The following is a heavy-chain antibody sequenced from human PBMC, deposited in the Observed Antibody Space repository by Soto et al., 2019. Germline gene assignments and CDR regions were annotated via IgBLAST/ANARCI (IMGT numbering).Heavy chain of an antibody. J-gene: IGHJ4*02. CDR3: ARGPWGAERRSRFDY. Sequence: SETLSLTCAVYGGSFSGYYWSWIRQPPGKGLEWIGEINHSGSTNYNPSLKSRVTISVDTSKNQFSLKLSSVTAADTAVYYCARGPWGAERRSRFDYWGQGTLVTVSS. D-gene: IGHD1-1*01. CDR2: INHSGST. CDR1: GGSFSGYY. V-gene: IGHV4-34*01.